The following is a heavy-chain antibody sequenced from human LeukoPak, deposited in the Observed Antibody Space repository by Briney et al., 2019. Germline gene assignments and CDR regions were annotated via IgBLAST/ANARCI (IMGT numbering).Heavy chain of an antibody. Sequence: TGGSLRPSCAASGFTFSSYAMNWVRQAPGKGLEWVSAISGSGGSTYYADSVKGRFTISRDNSKNTLYLQMNSLRAEDTAVYYCARGVVPAAMRYWYFDLWGRGTLVTVSS. CDR3: ARGVVPAAMRYWYFDL. CDR1: GFTFSSYA. J-gene: IGHJ2*01. V-gene: IGHV3-23*01. D-gene: IGHD2-2*01. CDR2: ISGSGGST.